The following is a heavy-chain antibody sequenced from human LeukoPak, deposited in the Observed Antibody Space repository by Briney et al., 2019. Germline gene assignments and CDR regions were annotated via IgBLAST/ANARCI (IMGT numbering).Heavy chain of an antibody. CDR2: INHSGST. V-gene: IGHV4-34*01. J-gene: IGHJ4*02. Sequence: SETLSLTCAVYGGSFSGYYWSWIRQPPGKGLEWIGEINHSGSTNYNPSLKSRVTMSVDTSKNQFSLKLSSVTAADTAVYYCARGGDTMVRGVIKPFDYWGQGTLVTVSS. CDR3: ARGGDTMVRGVIKPFDY. D-gene: IGHD3-10*01. CDR1: GGSFSGYY.